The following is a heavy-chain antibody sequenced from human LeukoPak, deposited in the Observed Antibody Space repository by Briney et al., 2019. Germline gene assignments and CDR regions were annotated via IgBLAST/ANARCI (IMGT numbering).Heavy chain of an antibody. CDR3: AREANYGGTGY. CDR1: GYTFTSYA. J-gene: IGHJ4*02. Sequence: ASVKVSCKASGYTFTSYAMHWVRQAPGQSLEWMGWINAGNGNTKYSQKFQGRVTITRDTSASTAYMELSSLRSEDTAVYYCAREANYGGTGYWGQGTLVTVSS. V-gene: IGHV1-3*01. D-gene: IGHD4-23*01. CDR2: INAGNGNT.